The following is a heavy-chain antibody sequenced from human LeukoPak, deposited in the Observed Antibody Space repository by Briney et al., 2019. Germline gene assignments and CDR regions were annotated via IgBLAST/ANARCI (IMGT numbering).Heavy chain of an antibody. D-gene: IGHD3-10*01. Sequence: SETLSLTCTVSGDSISSNSYYWGWIRQPPGKGLEWIGSIPYSGSTYYNPSLKSRLTISVDTSKNQFSLKLSSVTAADTAVYYCARCKDYYASGSYYKTFDYWGQGTLVTVSS. CDR3: ARCKDYYASGSYYKTFDY. V-gene: IGHV4-39*07. CDR2: IPYSGST. J-gene: IGHJ4*02. CDR1: GDSISSNSYY.